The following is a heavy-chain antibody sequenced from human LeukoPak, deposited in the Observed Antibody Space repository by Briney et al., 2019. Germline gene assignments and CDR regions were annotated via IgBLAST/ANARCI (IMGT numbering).Heavy chain of an antibody. CDR1: GVPISSYY. V-gene: IGHV4-4*07. D-gene: IGHD4-23*01. CDR2: IYISGST. J-gene: IGHJ6*03. Sequence: SETLSLTCTVSGVPISSYYWSWIRQPAGKGLEWIGRIYISGSTNYNPSLKSRVTMSVDTSKNQFSLKLSSVTAADTAMYYCARREPHGDYGGKIRYYYYMDVWGKGTTITISS. CDR3: ARREPHGDYGGKIRYYYYMDV.